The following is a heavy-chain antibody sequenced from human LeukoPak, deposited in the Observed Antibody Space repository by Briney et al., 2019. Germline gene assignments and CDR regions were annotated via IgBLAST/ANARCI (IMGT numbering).Heavy chain of an antibody. CDR1: GGSISSYY. CDR3: ARDGGDWVGWELPGGGNYYYMDV. CDR2: IYTSGST. J-gene: IGHJ6*03. Sequence: PSETLSLTCTVSGGSISSYYWSWIRQPAGEGLEWIGRIYTSGSTNYNPSLKSRVTMSVDTSKNQFSLKLSSVTAADTAVYYCARDGGDWVGWELPGGGNYYYMDVWGKGTTVTVSS. V-gene: IGHV4-4*07. D-gene: IGHD1-26*01.